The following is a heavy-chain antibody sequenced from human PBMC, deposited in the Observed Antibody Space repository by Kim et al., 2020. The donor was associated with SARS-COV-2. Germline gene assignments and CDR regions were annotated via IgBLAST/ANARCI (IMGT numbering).Heavy chain of an antibody. V-gene: IGHV3-48*02. CDR1: GFTFSSYS. CDR2: ISSSSSTI. Sequence: GGSLRLSCAASGFTFSSYSMNWVRQAPGKGLEWVSYISSSSSTIYYADSVKGRFTISRDNAKNSLYLQMNSLRDEDTAVYYCARDLPHLGGYWGYYYYGMDVWGQGTTVTVSS. CDR3: ARDLPHLGGYWGYYYYGMDV. J-gene: IGHJ6*02. D-gene: IGHD3-22*01.